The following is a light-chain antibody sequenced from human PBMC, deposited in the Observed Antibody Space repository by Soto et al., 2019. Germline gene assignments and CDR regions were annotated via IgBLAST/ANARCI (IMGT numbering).Light chain of an antibody. V-gene: IGKV4-1*01. CDR2: WAS. CDR1: QSVLYSSNNKNY. J-gene: IGKJ2*01. Sequence: DIVMTQSPDSLAVSLGERATINCKSSQSVLYSSNNKNYLAWYQQIPGQPPKLLIYWASNRYSGVPDRFSGSGSGTDFSLTINDLQAEDVAIYYCQQYYNSPFTFGQGTKLEIK. CDR3: QQYYNSPFT.